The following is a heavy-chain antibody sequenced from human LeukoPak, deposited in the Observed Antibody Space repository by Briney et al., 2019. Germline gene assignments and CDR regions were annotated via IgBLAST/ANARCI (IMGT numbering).Heavy chain of an antibody. CDR2: IYYSRGT. Sequence: PSETLSLTCTVSGGSISTYYWSWIRQPPRKGLEWIGYIYYSRGTNYNPSLKSRVTISVDTSKNQFSLKLNSVTAADTAVYYCARGDVVATALDYWGQGTLVTVSS. D-gene: IGHD5-12*01. V-gene: IGHV4-59*08. CDR3: ARGDVVATALDY. J-gene: IGHJ4*02. CDR1: GGSISTYY.